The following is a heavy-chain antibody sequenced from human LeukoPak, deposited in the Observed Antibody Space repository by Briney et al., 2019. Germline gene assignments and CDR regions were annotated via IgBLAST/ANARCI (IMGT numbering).Heavy chain of an antibody. D-gene: IGHD6-13*01. CDR2: INSDGSST. CDR3: ARVLAVAGSSILRS. V-gene: IGHV3-74*01. J-gene: IGHJ5*02. Sequence: GGSLKLSCTASGFTFSSYWMHWVRQAPGKGLVWVSRINSDGSSTDYADSVKGRFTISRDNAKNTLYLQMNSLRAEDTAVYYCARVLAVAGSSILRSWGQGTLVTVSS. CDR1: GFTFSSYW.